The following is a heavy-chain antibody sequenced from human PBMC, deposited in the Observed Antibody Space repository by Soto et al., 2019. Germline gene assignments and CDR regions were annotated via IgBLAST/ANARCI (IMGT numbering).Heavy chain of an antibody. D-gene: IGHD3-9*01. CDR1: GGSISNFY. V-gene: IGHV4-59*08. CDR3: ARTVLGPDLLADSFVDYYYYMDV. CDR2: VYYTRST. J-gene: IGHJ6*03. Sequence: QVQLQESGPGLVRPSETLSLTCTVSGGSISNFYWSWIRQPPGKGLEWIMYVYYTRSTSYNPFLKRRVTFSAASSRRQLSLRLHSVTAADTAVYYCARTVLGPDLLADSFVDYYYYMDVWGQGTTVTVSS.